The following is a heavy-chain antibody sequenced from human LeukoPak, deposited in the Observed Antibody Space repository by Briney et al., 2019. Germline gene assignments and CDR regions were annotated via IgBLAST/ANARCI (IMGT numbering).Heavy chain of an antibody. CDR3: ARGSYSSGWYGYWYFDL. CDR2: IYCSGST. Sequence: ASETLSLTCTVSGGSISSYYWSWIRQPPGKGLEWIGYIYCSGSTNYNPSLKSRVTISVDTSKNQFSLKLSSVTAADTAVYYCARGSYSSGWYGYWYFDLWGRGTLVTVSS. D-gene: IGHD6-19*01. CDR1: GGSISSYY. J-gene: IGHJ2*01. V-gene: IGHV4-59*01.